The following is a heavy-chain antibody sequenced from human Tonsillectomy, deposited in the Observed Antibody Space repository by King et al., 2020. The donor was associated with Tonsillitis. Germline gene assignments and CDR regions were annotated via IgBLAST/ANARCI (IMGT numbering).Heavy chain of an antibody. CDR3: ARDFLYRGG. V-gene: IGHV3-74*01. D-gene: IGHD1-14*01. CDR2: INTDGSST. J-gene: IGHJ6*02. CDR1: GFTFGTYW. Sequence: VQLVESGGGLVQPGGSLRLSCAASGFTFGTYWMHWVRQAPGKGRVWVSRINTDGSSTGYADSLKGRFTISRDNAKNTLYLQMNSLRCETTAVYYCARDFLYRGGWGPGTTVTVSS.